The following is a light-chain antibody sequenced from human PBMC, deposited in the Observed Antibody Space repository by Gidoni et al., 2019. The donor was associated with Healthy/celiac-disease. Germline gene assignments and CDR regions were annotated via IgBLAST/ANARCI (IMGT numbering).Light chain of an antibody. CDR2: GAS. V-gene: IGKV3D-15*01. CDR1: QRVNSN. CDR3: QQYHNWPLT. J-gene: IGKJ4*01. Sequence: IVMTQSPATLSVSPEDRATLSCRSCQRVNSNLSWFQQRTGQAPRLLIYGASTRATGIPATFSGSGSGTEFTLTISSLQSEDFAVYFCQQYHNWPLTFGGGTKVEIK.